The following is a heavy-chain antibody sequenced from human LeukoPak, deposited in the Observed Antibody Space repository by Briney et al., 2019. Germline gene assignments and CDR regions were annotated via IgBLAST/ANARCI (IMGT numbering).Heavy chain of an antibody. CDR3: AREVITGPRYYYYYGMDV. D-gene: IGHD1-20*01. CDR2: IYYSGST. Sequence: KPSETLSLTCAVSGGSISSGGYYWSWIRQHPGKGLEWIGYIYYSGSTYYNPSLKSRVTISVDTSKNQFSLKLSSVTAADTAVYYCAREVITGPRYYYYYGMDVWGQGTTVTVSS. V-gene: IGHV4-31*11. CDR1: GGSISSGGYY. J-gene: IGHJ6*02.